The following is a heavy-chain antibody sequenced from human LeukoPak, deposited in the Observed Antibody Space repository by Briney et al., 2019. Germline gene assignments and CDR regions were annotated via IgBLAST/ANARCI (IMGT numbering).Heavy chain of an antibody. J-gene: IGHJ4*02. CDR3: AKGLERESRLDS. CDR1: GFTFSSYS. V-gene: IGHV3-23*01. Sequence: GGSLRLSCAASGFTFSSYSMNWVRQAPGQGLEWVSGIRNSDGVTYYADSVRGRFTISTDNSKNTLYLQMNSLRAEDTALYYCAKGLERESRLDSWGQGTVVTVSS. D-gene: IGHD1-1*01. CDR2: IRNSDGVT.